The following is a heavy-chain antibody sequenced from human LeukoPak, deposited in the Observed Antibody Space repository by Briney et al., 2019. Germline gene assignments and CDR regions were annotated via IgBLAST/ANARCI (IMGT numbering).Heavy chain of an antibody. Sequence: MSSETLSLTCSVSGGSINSYYWSWYRQPPGKELEWIGYIYYTGSTNYNPSLKSRVTISVDTSKNQFSLKLSSVTAADTAVYYCARRRSSGYYSPWGQGTLVTVSS. J-gene: IGHJ4*02. D-gene: IGHD3-22*01. V-gene: IGHV4-59*01. CDR1: GGSINSYY. CDR2: IYYTGST. CDR3: ARRRSSGYYSP.